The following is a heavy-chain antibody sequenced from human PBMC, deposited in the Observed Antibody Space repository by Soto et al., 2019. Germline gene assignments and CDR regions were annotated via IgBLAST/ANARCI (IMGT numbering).Heavy chain of an antibody. Sequence: GTLRLSCAASGFTCSSYSMNLVRQAPGKGLEWVSSISSSSSYIYYADSVKGRFTISRDNAKNSLYLQMNSLRAEDTAVYYCARDWVAIDAFDIWGQGTMVTVSS. CDR2: ISSSSSYI. CDR1: GFTCSSYS. J-gene: IGHJ3*02. CDR3: ARDWVAIDAFDI. V-gene: IGHV3-21*01. D-gene: IGHD2-15*01.